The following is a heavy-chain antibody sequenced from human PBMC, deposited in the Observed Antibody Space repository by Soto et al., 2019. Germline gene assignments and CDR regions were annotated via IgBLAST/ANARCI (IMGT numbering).Heavy chain of an antibody. CDR1: GFTFSTYS. CDR2: LSGGGANT. Sequence: EVQLLESGGGLVQPGGSLRLSCAASGFTFSTYSMAWVRQAPGKGLAWVSGLSGGGANTFYADSVKGRFTISVDNSKNTVYLQMNSLRAEDTAVYYCARWDGYGDEWGQGTLVTVSS. D-gene: IGHD5-12*01. CDR3: ARWDGYGDE. J-gene: IGHJ4*02. V-gene: IGHV3-23*01.